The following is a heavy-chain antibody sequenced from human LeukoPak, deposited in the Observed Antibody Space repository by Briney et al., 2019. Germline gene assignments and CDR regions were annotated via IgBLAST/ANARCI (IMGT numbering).Heavy chain of an antibody. CDR1: GFTFSSYS. CDR2: ISSSSSYI. V-gene: IGHV3-21*01. Sequence: GGSLRLSCAASGFTFSSYSMNWVRQAPGKGLEWVSSISSSSSYIYYADSVKGRFTISRDNAKNSLYLQMNSLRAEDTAVYYCARVSSHYDILTGYYLYYMDVWGKGTTVTVSS. J-gene: IGHJ6*03. CDR3: ARVSSHYDILTGYYLYYMDV. D-gene: IGHD3-9*01.